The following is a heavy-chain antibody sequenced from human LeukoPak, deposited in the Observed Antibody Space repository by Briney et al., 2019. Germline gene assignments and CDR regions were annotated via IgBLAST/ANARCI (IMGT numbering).Heavy chain of an antibody. J-gene: IGHJ6*02. CDR3: ARDRFYGMDV. CDR1: GFTFSDYC. Sequence: GGSLRLSCAASGFTFSDYCMHWVRQAPGKGLVWVSRIKSDGISTSNADFEEGRITTSGNNDKNTLYLQVDSLRAEDTAVYYCARDRFYGMDVWGQGPTVTVSS. CDR2: IKSDGIST. V-gene: IGHV3-74*01.